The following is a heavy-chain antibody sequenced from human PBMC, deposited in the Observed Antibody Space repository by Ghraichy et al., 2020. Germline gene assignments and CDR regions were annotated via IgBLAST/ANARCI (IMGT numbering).Heavy chain of an antibody. D-gene: IGHD3-3*01. V-gene: IGHV3-30*18. CDR3: AKGIRFLEWLSAYDY. Sequence: GESLNISCAASGFTFSRYGIHWVRQAPGKGLEWVAGISHDGRNKDYVDSVRGRFTISRDNSKNTLYLQMNSLKTEDTAVYYCAKGIRFLEWLSAYDYWGQGTLVTVSP. J-gene: IGHJ4*02. CDR2: ISHDGRNK. CDR1: GFTFSRYG.